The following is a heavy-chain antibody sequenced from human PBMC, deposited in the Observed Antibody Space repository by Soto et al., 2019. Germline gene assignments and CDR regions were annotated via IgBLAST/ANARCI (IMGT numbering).Heavy chain of an antibody. CDR3: AKDPGYGSGSYYYFDY. J-gene: IGHJ4*02. CDR2: ISGSGGST. D-gene: IGHD3-10*01. V-gene: IGHV3-23*01. CDR1: GFTFSSYA. Sequence: GGSLRLSCAASGFTFSSYAMSWVHQAPGKGLEWVSAISGSGGSTYYADSVKGRFTISRDNSKNTLYLQMNSLRAEDTAVYYCAKDPGYGSGSYYYFDYWGQGTLVTVSS.